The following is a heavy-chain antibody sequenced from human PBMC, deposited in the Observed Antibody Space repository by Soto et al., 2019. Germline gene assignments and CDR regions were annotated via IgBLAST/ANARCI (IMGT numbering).Heavy chain of an antibody. J-gene: IGHJ6*02. CDR2: IYYSGST. Sequence: SETLSLTCTVSGGSISSGDYYWSWIRQPPGKGLEWTGYIYYSGSTYYNPSLKSRVTISVDTSKNQFSLKLSSVTAADTAVYYCARDAWLRFGGGYYYYGMDVWGQGTTVTVSS. CDR1: GGSISSGDYY. D-gene: IGHD5-12*01. V-gene: IGHV4-30-4*01. CDR3: ARDAWLRFGGGYYYYGMDV.